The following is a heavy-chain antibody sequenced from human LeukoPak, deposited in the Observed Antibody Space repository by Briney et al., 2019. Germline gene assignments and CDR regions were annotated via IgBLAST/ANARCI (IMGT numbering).Heavy chain of an antibody. Sequence: PSETLSLTCTVSGGSIGSYYWSWIRQPAGKGLEWIGRIYTSGSTNYNPSLKSRVTMSVDTSKNQFSLKLSSVTAADTAVYYCARDRGVTPDYYYYMDVWGKGTTVTISS. CDR3: ARDRGVTPDYYYYMDV. CDR2: IYTSGST. V-gene: IGHV4-4*07. CDR1: GGSIGSYY. J-gene: IGHJ6*03. D-gene: IGHD3-10*01.